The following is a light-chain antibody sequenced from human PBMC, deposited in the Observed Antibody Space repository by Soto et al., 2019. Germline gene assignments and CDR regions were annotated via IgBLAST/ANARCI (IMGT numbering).Light chain of an antibody. CDR3: QQYKNWPYT. CDR2: SAS. Sequence: EVVMTQSPATLSVPSGERATLSCRASQSVSSDLAWYQQKAGQAPRLLIFSASTRATGVPARFSGSGSGTEFPLTISSLQSEDFAVYYCQQYKNWPYTFGQGTKLEIK. J-gene: IGKJ2*01. V-gene: IGKV3-15*01. CDR1: QSVSSD.